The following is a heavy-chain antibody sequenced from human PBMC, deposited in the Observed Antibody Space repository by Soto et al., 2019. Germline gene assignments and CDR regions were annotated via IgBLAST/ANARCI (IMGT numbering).Heavy chain of an antibody. CDR3: ARDYYGSGSRFDN. Sequence: SETLSLTCTVSGGSITNYYWTWIRQPAGKGLEWIGRIYTIGDTNYNPSLKSPITMSVDTSKNQFSLNLSSVTAADTAVYYCARDYYGSGSRFDNWGQGTLVTVSS. D-gene: IGHD3-10*01. CDR2: IYTIGDT. CDR1: GGSITNYY. V-gene: IGHV4-4*07. J-gene: IGHJ4*02.